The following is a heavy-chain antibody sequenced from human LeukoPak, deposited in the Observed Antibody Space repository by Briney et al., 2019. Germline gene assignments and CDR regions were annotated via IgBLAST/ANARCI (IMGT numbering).Heavy chain of an antibody. V-gene: IGHV3-23*01. CDR1: GFTFSSYA. Sequence: GGSLRLSCAASGFTFSSYAMSWVRQAPGKGLEWVSAISGSGGSTYYADSVKGRFTIFRDNSKNTLYLQMNSLRAEDTAVYYCAKDPPRVVPAAMRKDPFDPWGQGTLVTVSS. D-gene: IGHD2-2*01. CDR2: ISGSGGST. CDR3: AKDPPRVVPAAMRKDPFDP. J-gene: IGHJ5*02.